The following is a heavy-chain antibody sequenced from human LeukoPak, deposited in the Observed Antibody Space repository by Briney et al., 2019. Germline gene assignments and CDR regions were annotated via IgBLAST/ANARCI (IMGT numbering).Heavy chain of an antibody. CDR1: GGSFSDYY. D-gene: IGHD5-12*01. CDR3: ARAYEAHYYYYYMDV. CDR2: IYTSGST. V-gene: IGHV4-59*10. J-gene: IGHJ6*03. Sequence: SETLSLTCAVYGGSFSDYYWSWIRQPAGKGLEWIGRIYTSGSTNYNPSLKSRVTISVDTSKNQFSLKLSSVTAADTAVYYCARAYEAHYYYYYMDVWGKGTTVTVSS.